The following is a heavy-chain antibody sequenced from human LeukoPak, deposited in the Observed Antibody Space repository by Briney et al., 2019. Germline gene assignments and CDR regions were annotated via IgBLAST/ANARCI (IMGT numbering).Heavy chain of an antibody. CDR1: GGSFSGYY. V-gene: IGHV4-34*01. D-gene: IGHD6-13*01. CDR2: INHSGST. CDR3: ASLRSRSSWTTFYFDY. J-gene: IGHJ4*02. Sequence: SETLSLTCAVYGGSFSGYYWSWIRQPPGKGLEWIGEINHSGSTNYNPSLKSRVTISVGTSKNQFSLKLSSVTAADTAVYYCASLRSRSSWTTFYFDYWGQGTLVTVSS.